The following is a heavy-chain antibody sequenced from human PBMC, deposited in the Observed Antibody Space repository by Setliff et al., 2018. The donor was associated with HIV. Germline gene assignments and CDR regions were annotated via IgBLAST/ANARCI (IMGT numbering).Heavy chain of an antibody. V-gene: IGHV3-15*01. CDR2: VKSKADGGTI. D-gene: IGHD6-13*01. Sequence: PGGSLRLSCAASGFTFSNAWMIWVRQAPGKGLEWVGRVKSKADGGTIDYAAPVKGRFTISRDDSKNTLYLQMNNLKTEDTAVYYCTRGGGSNQYYFDYWGQGVPVTVSS. J-gene: IGHJ4*02. CDR1: GFTFSNAW. CDR3: TRGGGSNQYYFDY.